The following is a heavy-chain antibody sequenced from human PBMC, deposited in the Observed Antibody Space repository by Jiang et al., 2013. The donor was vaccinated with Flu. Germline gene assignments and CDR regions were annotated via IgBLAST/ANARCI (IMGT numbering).Heavy chain of an antibody. CDR2: INYRGST. Sequence: LLKPSETLSLTCVVYGGSLSGYYWSWIRQPPGKGLEWIGEINYRGSTNYNLSLKSRVTISVDSSKNHFSLKVTSVTAADTAVYYCARGFVGSGWDYYHYGLDVWGPGTTVTVSS. D-gene: IGHD6-19*01. J-gene: IGHJ6*02. CDR1: GGSLSGYY. CDR3: ARGFVGSGWDYYHYGLDV. V-gene: IGHV4-34*01.